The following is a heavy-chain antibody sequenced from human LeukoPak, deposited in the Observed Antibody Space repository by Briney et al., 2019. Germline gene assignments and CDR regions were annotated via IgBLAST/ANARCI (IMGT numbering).Heavy chain of an antibody. D-gene: IGHD6-19*01. CDR2: ISYDGSNK. CDR1: GFTFSSYA. V-gene: IGHV3-30*04. J-gene: IGHJ4*02. CDR3: ARARSSGWYPDY. Sequence: PGRSLRLSCAASGFTFSSYAMHWVRQAPGKGLEWVAVISYDGSNKYYADSVKGRFTISRDNSKNTLYLQMNSLRAEDTAVYYCARARSSGWYPDYWGQGTLVTVSS.